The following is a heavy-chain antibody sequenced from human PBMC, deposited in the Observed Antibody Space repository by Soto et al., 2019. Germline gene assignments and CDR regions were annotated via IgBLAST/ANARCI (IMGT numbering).Heavy chain of an antibody. J-gene: IGHJ6*02. D-gene: IGHD5-18*01. CDR1: GGSISSSSYY. CDR3: ACIFSGGYGYGFYYYGMDV. CDR2: IYYSGST. V-gene: IGHV4-39*01. Sequence: QLQLQESGPGLVKPSETLSLTCTVSGGSISSSSYYWGWIRQPPGKGLEWIGSIYYSGSTYYNPSLRSRVTVSVDTSMYQFSLKLSSVTAADTAVYYCACIFSGGYGYGFYYYGMDVWGQGTTVTVSS.